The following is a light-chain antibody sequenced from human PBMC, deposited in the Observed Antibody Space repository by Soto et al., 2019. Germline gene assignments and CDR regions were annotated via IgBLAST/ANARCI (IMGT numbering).Light chain of an antibody. CDR1: QSVSSN. J-gene: IGKJ4*01. Sequence: EIVMTQSPATLSVSAGERVTLSCRASQSVSSNLAWYQQKPGQAPRLLIYGASTRATGIPARFSGSGPGTDFTLTISSHQSEDFAVYYCQQYNNWPPLTFGGGTKVEIK. CDR2: GAS. CDR3: QQYNNWPPLT. V-gene: IGKV3D-15*01.